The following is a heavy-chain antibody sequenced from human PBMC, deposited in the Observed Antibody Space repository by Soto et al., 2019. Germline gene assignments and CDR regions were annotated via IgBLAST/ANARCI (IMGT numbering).Heavy chain of an antibody. Sequence: GGSLRLSCAASGFTFSSYAMHWVRQAPGKGLEWVSAISGSGGSTYYADSVKGRFTISRDNSKNTLYLQMNSLRAEDTAVYYCAKAAEYCSSTSCPYYFDYWGQGTLVTVSS. CDR1: GFTFSSYA. J-gene: IGHJ4*02. CDR3: AKAAEYCSSTSCPYYFDY. V-gene: IGHV3-23*01. CDR2: ISGSGGST. D-gene: IGHD2-2*01.